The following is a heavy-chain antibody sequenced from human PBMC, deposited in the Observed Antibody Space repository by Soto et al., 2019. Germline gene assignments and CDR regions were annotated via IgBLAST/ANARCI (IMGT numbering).Heavy chain of an antibody. CDR3: ARDGYDAFDF. CDR2: INAGNGNT. D-gene: IGHD5-18*01. Sequence: QGQLVQSRAEVKKPGASVKVSCKASGYTFDRYGFHWVRQAPGQRLEWMGWINAGNGNTKYSQKFQGRVTIASDTSASTAYMELSSLRSEDTAVYYCARDGYDAFDFWGQGTMVTVSP. CDR1: GYTFDRYG. J-gene: IGHJ3*01. V-gene: IGHV1-3*01.